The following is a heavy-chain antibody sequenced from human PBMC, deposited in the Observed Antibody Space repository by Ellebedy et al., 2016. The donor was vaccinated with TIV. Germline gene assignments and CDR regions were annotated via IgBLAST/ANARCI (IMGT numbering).Heavy chain of an antibody. CDR3: ARARSSGWLHTPDY. D-gene: IGHD6-19*01. V-gene: IGHV1-46*04. J-gene: IGHJ4*02. CDR2: INPSGGST. CDR1: GYTFSTYF. Sequence: AASVKVSCKASGYTFSTYFMHWVRQAPGQGLEWMGIINPSGGSTTYAQKLQGRVTMTRDTSTSTVYMELSSLRSEDTAVYYCARARSSGWLHTPDYWGQGTLVTVSS.